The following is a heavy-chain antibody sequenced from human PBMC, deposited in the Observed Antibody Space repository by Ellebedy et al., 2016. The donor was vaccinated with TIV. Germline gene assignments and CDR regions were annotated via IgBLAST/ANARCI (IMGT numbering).Heavy chain of an antibody. Sequence: GESLKISCAASGFTVSNNYMTWVRQAPGKGLEWVSLIYSNGDTRYADSVKGRFTISRHNSKNTLYLQMDSLRVEDTAVYYCAGGPSRGYWGQGTLVTVSS. D-gene: IGHD3-10*01. V-gene: IGHV3-53*04. J-gene: IGHJ4*02. CDR2: IYSNGDT. CDR1: GFTVSNNY. CDR3: AGGPSRGY.